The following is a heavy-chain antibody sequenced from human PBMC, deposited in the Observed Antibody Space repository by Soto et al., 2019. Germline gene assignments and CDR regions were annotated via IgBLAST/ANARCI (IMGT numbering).Heavy chain of an antibody. D-gene: IGHD6-19*01. J-gene: IGHJ2*01. CDR1: GFTFSSYA. CDR3: AKRSSGWYFDL. Sequence: EVQLLESGGGLVQPGGSLRLSCAASGFTFSSYAMSWVRQAPGKGLEWVSVISGSGGSTYYANSVKGRFTISSDNSKNTLYLQMNSLRAEDTAVYYCAKRSSGWYFDLWGRGTLVTVSS. V-gene: IGHV3-23*01. CDR2: ISGSGGST.